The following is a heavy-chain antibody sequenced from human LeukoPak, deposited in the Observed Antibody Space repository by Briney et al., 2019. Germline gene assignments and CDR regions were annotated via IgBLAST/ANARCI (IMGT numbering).Heavy chain of an antibody. V-gene: IGHV3-7*03. CDR3: VKDPLDY. J-gene: IGHJ4*02. Sequence: PGGSLRLSCVASGFTFSSYWMSWVRQAPGKGLEWVANIKQDGSEKFYVDSVKGRFTISRDNAKNSLYLQMNSLRAEDTAIYYCVKDPLDYWGQGILVTVSS. CDR1: GFTFSSYW. CDR2: IKQDGSEK.